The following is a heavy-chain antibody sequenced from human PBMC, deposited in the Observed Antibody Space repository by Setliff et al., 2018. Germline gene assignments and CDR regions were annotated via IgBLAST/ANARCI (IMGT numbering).Heavy chain of an antibody. D-gene: IGHD3-10*01. CDR3: ARLAMVRGVTSNWFDP. Sequence: GESLKISCKDSGYSFTSYWIGWVRPMPGKGLEWMGIIYPGDSDTRYCPSFQGQVTISADKSISTAYLPWSSLKASDTAMYYCARLAMVRGVTSNWFDPWGQGTLGTVSS. CDR2: IYPGDSDT. V-gene: IGHV5-51*01. J-gene: IGHJ5*02. CDR1: GYSFTSYW.